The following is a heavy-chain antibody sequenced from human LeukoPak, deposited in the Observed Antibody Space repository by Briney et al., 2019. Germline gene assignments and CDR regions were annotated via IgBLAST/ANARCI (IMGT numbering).Heavy chain of an antibody. Sequence: ASVKVSCKASGYTFTSYDINWVRQATGQGLEWMGWMNPNSGNTGYAQKFQGRVTMTRNTSISTAYMELSSLRSEDTAVYYCVRSITIFGVVKRSDAFDIWGQGTMVTVSS. V-gene: IGHV1-8*01. J-gene: IGHJ3*02. CDR2: MNPNSGNT. CDR3: VRSITIFGVVKRSDAFDI. D-gene: IGHD3-3*01. CDR1: GYTFTSYD.